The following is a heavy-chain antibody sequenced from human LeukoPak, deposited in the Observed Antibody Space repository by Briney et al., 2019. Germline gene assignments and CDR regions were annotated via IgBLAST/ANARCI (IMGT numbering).Heavy chain of an antibody. D-gene: IGHD2-15*01. Sequence: GGSLRLSCAASGFTFRNYWMGWVRQAPGKGLEWVANTKLDGTAEYYADSVRGRFTTSRDNANNFPYLQMNSLRGEDTAVYYCARDGGLHTNFDYWGQGTLVTVSS. J-gene: IGHJ4*02. CDR1: GFTFRNYW. V-gene: IGHV3-7*01. CDR3: ARDGGLHTNFDY. CDR2: TKLDGTAE.